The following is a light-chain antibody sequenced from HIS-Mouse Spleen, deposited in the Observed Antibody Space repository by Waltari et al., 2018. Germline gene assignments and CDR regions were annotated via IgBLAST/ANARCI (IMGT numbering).Light chain of an antibody. Sequence: EIVLTQSPATLSLSPGERATLSCRASQSVSSDLAWSQQKPGQAPRLRIDDASNRATGIPARFSGSGSGTYFTLTISSLEPEDFAVYYCQQRSNWPIFTFGPGTKVDIK. CDR3: QQRSNWPIFT. CDR1: QSVSSD. CDR2: DAS. V-gene: IGKV3-11*01. J-gene: IGKJ3*01.